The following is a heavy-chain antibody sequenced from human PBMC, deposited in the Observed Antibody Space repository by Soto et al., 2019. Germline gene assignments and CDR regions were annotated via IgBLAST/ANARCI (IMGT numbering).Heavy chain of an antibody. J-gene: IGHJ6*02. CDR2: INSYGSST. Sequence: EVQLVESGGGLVLPGGSLRLSCAASGFTFSRYWMHWVRQAPGKGLVWVSRINSYGSSTHYADSVKGRFTISRDNAKNTLFLQMNSLRAEDTAVYYCATNYAYAEGYYCYGIDVWGQGTTVTVSS. D-gene: IGHD3-16*01. CDR1: GFTFSRYW. CDR3: ATNYAYAEGYYCYGIDV. V-gene: IGHV3-74*01.